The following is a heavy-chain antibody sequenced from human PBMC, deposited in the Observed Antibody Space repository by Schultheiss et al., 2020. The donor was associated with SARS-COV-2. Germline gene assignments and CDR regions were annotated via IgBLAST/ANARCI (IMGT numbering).Heavy chain of an antibody. J-gene: IGHJ6*02. CDR1: GGSISSYY. CDR2: MYYSGSS. Sequence: SETLSLTCTVSGGSISSYYWSWIRQPPGKGLEWIGYMYYSGSSNYNPSLKSRVTMSVDTSKNQLSLKLRSVTAADTAVYYCARGPPGGGYHYYGMDVWGQGTKVTVSS. D-gene: IGHD3-10*01. CDR3: ARGPPGGGYHYYGMDV. V-gene: IGHV4-59*01.